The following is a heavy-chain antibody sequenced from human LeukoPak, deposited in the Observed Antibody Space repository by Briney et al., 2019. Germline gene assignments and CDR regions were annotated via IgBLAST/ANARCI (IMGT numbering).Heavy chain of an antibody. CDR1: GDSISSYY. CDR3: ARDEHGWYDY. J-gene: IGHJ4*02. V-gene: IGHV4-59*12. Sequence: SETLSLTCTVSGDSISSYYWSWIRQPPGKGLEWIGYIFDNRNTKYNPSLKSRVSLSLDTSKNQFSLKLSSVTAADTAVYYCARDEHGWYDYWGQGTLVTVSS. D-gene: IGHD6-19*01. CDR2: IFDNRNT.